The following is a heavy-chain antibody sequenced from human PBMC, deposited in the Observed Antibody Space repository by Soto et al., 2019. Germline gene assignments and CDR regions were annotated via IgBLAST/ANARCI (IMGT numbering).Heavy chain of an antibody. CDR2: IYHSGST. CDR1: SDSISSSNW. CDR3: ARVSMVRGVISY. J-gene: IGHJ4*02. Sequence: PSETMCLTCAVSSDSISSSNWWSWVRQPPGKGLEWIGEIYHSGSTNYNPSLKSRVTISVDKSKNQFSLKLSSVTAADTAVYYCARVSMVRGVISYWGQGTLVTVSS. V-gene: IGHV4-4*02. D-gene: IGHD3-10*01.